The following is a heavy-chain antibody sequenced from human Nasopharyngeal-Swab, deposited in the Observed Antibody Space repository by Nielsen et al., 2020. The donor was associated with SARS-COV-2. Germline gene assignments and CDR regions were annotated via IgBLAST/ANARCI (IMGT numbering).Heavy chain of an antibody. J-gene: IGHJ6*03. CDR3: AGVRKESIAARPGVYYYYYYMDV. Sequence: GGSLRLSCAASGFTFSSYWMSWVRQAPGKGLEWVANIRQDGSEKYYVDSVKGRFTISRDNAKNSLYLQMNSLRAEDTAVYYYAGVRKESIAARPGVYYYYYYMDVWGKGTTVTVSS. CDR2: IRQDGSEK. V-gene: IGHV3-7*03. D-gene: IGHD6-6*01. CDR1: GFTFSSYW.